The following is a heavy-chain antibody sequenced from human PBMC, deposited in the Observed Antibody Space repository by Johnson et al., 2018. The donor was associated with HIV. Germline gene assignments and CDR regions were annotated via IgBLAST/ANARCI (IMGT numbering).Heavy chain of an antibody. D-gene: IGHD3-16*01. V-gene: IGHV3-66*02. Sequence: VQLVESGGSVIRPGGSLRLSCAGSGFTVSSNYMSWVRQAPGKGLEWVSFIYDGGTTYYADSVKGRFTISRDNSKNTLYLQMNSLRAEDTALYYGARGGGAKDAFDIWGQGTMVTVSS. CDR1: GFTVSSNY. CDR3: ARGGGAKDAFDI. CDR2: IYDGGTT. J-gene: IGHJ3*02.